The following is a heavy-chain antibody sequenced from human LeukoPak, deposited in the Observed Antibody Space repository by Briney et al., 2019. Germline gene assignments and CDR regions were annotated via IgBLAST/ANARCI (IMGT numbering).Heavy chain of an antibody. Sequence: GGSLRLSCAASGFTFRSYAMSWVRQAPGKGLEWVSAISGSGGSTYYADSVKGRFTISRDNSKNTLYLQMNSLRAEDTAVYYCALTLRIAAAGNGEHDYWGQGTLVTVSS. CDR3: ALTLRIAAAGNGEHDY. CDR2: ISGSGGST. J-gene: IGHJ4*02. D-gene: IGHD6-13*01. V-gene: IGHV3-23*01. CDR1: GFTFRSYA.